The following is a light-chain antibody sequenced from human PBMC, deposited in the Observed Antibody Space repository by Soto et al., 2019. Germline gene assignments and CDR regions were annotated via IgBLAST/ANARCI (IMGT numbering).Light chain of an antibody. V-gene: IGLV2-14*01. J-gene: IGLJ1*01. CDR1: SSDVGGYNY. CDR2: EVS. CDR3: SSPPGSSTLPYV. Sequence: QSALTQPASVSGSPGQSITISCTGTSSDVGGYNYVSWYQQHPGKAPKVMIYEVSNRPSGVSNRFSGSKSGNTASLTISGLQTEDEAAYSCSSPPGSSTLPYVFGTGTKLTVL.